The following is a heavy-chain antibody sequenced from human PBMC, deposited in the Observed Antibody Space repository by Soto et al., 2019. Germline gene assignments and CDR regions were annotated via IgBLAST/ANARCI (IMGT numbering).Heavy chain of an antibody. CDR3: TKEAYGYSTNPLFEF. CDR2: ISWSSENI. D-gene: IGHD6-13*01. V-gene: IGHV3-9*01. CDR1: GFRFDDYA. Sequence: EAQLVESGGGLVQPGGFLRLSCIGSGFRFDDYAMDWVRQVPGKGLEWVAGISWSSENIDYADSVKGRFTISRDNAKNALYLQMNSLTIEDTALYYCTKEAYGYSTNPLFEFWGQGTLVTVSS. J-gene: IGHJ4*02.